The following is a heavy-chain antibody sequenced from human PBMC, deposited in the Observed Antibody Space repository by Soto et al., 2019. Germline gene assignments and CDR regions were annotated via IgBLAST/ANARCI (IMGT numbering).Heavy chain of an antibody. CDR2: IRSKAYGGTT. V-gene: IGHV3-49*03. CDR1: GFTFGDYA. Sequence: PGGSLRLSCTASGFTFGDYAMSWFRQAPGKGLEWVGFIRSKAYGGTTEYAASVKGRFTISRDDSKSIAYLQMNSLKTEDTAVYYCTRDTNTAIATFEIDYYYGMDVWGQGTTVTVSS. D-gene: IGHD5-18*01. J-gene: IGHJ6*02. CDR3: TRDTNTAIATFEIDYYYGMDV.